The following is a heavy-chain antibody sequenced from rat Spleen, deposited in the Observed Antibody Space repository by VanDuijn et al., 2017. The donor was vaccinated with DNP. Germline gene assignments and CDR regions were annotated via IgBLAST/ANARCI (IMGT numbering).Heavy chain of an antibody. CDR3: TRGVYYGSSWAFDY. Sequence: EVQLVESGGGLVQPGRSLKLSCAASGFTFSNYDMAWVRQAPKKGLEWVASITRGGATTNYRDSVRGRFTISRDDARNTLYLQMNSLKSEDTATYYCTRGVYYGSSWAFDYWGHGVMVTVSS. CDR1: GFTFSNYD. J-gene: IGHJ2*01. V-gene: IGHV5S13*01. CDR2: ITRGGATT. D-gene: IGHD1-6*01.